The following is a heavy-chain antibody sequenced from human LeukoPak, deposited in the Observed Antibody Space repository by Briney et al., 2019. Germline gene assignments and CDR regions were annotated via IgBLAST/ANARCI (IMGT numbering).Heavy chain of an antibody. D-gene: IGHD3-10*01. Sequence: SKTLSLTCAVYGGSFSGYYWSWIRQPPGKGLEWIGEINHSGSTNYNPSLKSRVTISVDTSKNQFSLKLSSVTAADTAVYYCARRQSYYYGSGAWGQGTLVTVSS. V-gene: IGHV4-34*01. CDR1: GGSFSGYY. J-gene: IGHJ5*02. CDR2: INHSGST. CDR3: ARRQSYYYGSGA.